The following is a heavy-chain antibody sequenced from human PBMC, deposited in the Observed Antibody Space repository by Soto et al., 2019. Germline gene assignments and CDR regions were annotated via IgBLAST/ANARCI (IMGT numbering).Heavy chain of an antibody. V-gene: IGHV1-69*01. D-gene: IGHD4-17*01. Sequence: QVQLVQSGAEVKKPGSSVKVSCKASGGTFSSYAISWVRQAPGQGLEWMGGVIPIFGTANYAQKFQGRVTITADESTSTAYMELSSLRSEDTAVYYCARANGDQYYYYYYGMDVWGQGTTVTVSS. CDR2: VIPIFGTA. CDR1: GGTFSSYA. J-gene: IGHJ6*02. CDR3: ARANGDQYYYYYYGMDV.